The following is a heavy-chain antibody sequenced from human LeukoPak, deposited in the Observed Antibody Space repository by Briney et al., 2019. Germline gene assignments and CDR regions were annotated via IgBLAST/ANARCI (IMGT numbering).Heavy chain of an antibody. D-gene: IGHD5-12*01. CDR2: IYDSGST. Sequence: SETLSLTCTVSGGSISGYHWSWIRQPPGKGLEWIGYIYDSGSTNYNPSLKSRVTISVDTSKNQFSLKLSSVTAADTAVYYCARGGSGYDSFYYYGMDVWGQGTTVTVSS. V-gene: IGHV4-59*01. J-gene: IGHJ6*02. CDR3: ARGGSGYDSFYYYGMDV. CDR1: GGSISGYH.